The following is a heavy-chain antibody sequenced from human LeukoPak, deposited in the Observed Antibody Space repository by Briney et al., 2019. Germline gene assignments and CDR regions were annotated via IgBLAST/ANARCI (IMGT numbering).Heavy chain of an antibody. CDR3: AKDLGIMIMFGGIIVMPED. J-gene: IGHJ4*02. CDR2: ISYDGSNK. CDR1: GFTFSSYG. V-gene: IGHV3-30*18. D-gene: IGHD3-16*02. Sequence: PGGSLRLSCAASGFTFSSYGMHWVRQAPGKGLEWVAVISYDGSNKYYADSVKGRFTISRDNSKNTLYLQMNSLRAEDTAVYYCAKDLGIMIMFGGIIVMPEDWGQGTLVTVSS.